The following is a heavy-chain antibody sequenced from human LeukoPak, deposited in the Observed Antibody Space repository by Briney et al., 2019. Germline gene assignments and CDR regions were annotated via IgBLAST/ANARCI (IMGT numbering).Heavy chain of an antibody. V-gene: IGHV4-4*09. CDR1: GGSISSYY. D-gene: IGHD6-13*01. CDR3: ARHSSSWYGGWFDP. J-gene: IGHJ5*02. Sequence: PSETLSLTCTVSGGSISSYYWSWIRQPPGKGLEGIGYIYTSGSTNYNPSLKSRVTISVDTSKNQFSLKLSSVTAADTAVYYCARHSSSWYGGWFDPWGQGTLVTVSS. CDR2: IYTSGST.